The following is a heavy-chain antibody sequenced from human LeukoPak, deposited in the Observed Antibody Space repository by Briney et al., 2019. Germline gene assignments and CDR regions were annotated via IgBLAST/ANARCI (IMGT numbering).Heavy chain of an antibody. CDR2: ISGSGGST. J-gene: IGHJ5*02. Sequence: GGSLRLSCAASGFTFSSYAMSWVRQAPGKGLEWVSAISGSGGSTYYTDSVKGRFTISRDNSKNTLYLQMNSLRAEDTAVYYCAKEGDIVVVVAATAPNWFDPWGQGTLVTVSS. V-gene: IGHV3-23*01. CDR3: AKEGDIVVVVAATAPNWFDP. D-gene: IGHD2-15*01. CDR1: GFTFSSYA.